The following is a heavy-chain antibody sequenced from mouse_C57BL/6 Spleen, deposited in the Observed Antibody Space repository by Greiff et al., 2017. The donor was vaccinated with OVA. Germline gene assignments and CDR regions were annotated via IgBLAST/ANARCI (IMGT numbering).Heavy chain of an antibody. CDR1: GYAFSSYW. CDR3: ASGSGGNSYFDY. V-gene: IGHV1-80*01. Sequence: QVQLKESGAELVKPGASVKISCKASGYAFSSYWMNWVKQRPGKGLEWIGQIYPGDGDTNYNGKFKGKATLTADKSSSTAYMQLSSLTSEDSAVYVCASGSGGNSYFDYWGQGTTLTVSS. D-gene: IGHD2-1*01. CDR2: IYPGDGDT. J-gene: IGHJ2*01.